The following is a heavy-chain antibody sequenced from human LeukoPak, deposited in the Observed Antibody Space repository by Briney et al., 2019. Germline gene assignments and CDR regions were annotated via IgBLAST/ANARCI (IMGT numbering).Heavy chain of an antibody. CDR1: GGSFSGYH. CDR3: ARGLVVLVTPYSYYYYGMDV. CDR2: INHSGST. D-gene: IGHD4-23*01. J-gene: IGHJ6*02. Sequence: SETLSLTCAVYGGSFSGYHWSWIRQPPGKGLEWIGEINHSGSTNYNPSLKSRVTISVDTSKNQFSLKLSSVTAADTAVYYCARGLVVLVTPYSYYYYGMDVWGQGTTVTVSS. V-gene: IGHV4-34*01.